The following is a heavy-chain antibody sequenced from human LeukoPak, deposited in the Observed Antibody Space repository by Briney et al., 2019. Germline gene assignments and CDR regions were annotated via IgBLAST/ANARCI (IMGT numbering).Heavy chain of an antibody. Sequence: SETLSLTRTVSGYSISSGYYWGWIRQPPGKGLEWIGSIYHSGSTYYNPSLKSRVTISVDTSKNQFSLKLSSVTAADTAVYYCARDGPAESFYDYWGQGTLVTVSS. CDR1: GYSISSGYY. CDR2: IYHSGST. CDR3: ARDGPAESFYDY. V-gene: IGHV4-38-2*02. J-gene: IGHJ4*02. D-gene: IGHD3-16*02.